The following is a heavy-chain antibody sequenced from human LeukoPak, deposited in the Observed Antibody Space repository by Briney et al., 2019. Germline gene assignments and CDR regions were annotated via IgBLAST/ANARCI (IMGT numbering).Heavy chain of an antibody. CDR3: ARNPETASFDY. V-gene: IGHV4-31*03. Sequence: SETLSLTCTVPGASVTSGGNYWGWIRQHPGKGLEWIGYIFYSGSTYYNPSLKSRVTISVDTSTNQFSLNLSSVTAADTAVYYCARNPETASFDYWGQGTLVTVSS. CDR1: GASVTSGGNY. J-gene: IGHJ4*02. D-gene: IGHD1-1*01. CDR2: IFYSGST.